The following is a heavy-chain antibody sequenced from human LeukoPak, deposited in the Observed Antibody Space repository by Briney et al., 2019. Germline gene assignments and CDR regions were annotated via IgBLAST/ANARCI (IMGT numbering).Heavy chain of an antibody. V-gene: IGHV4-39*01. J-gene: IGHJ4*02. D-gene: IGHD3-10*01. CDR3: ARHILWFGESLGYYFDY. CDR2: IYYSGST. Sequence: PSETLSLTCTVSGGSISSSSYYWGWIRQPPGKGLEWIGSIYYSGSTYYNPSLKSRVTISVDTSKNQFSLKLSSVTAADTAVYYCARHILWFGESLGYYFDYWGQGTLVTVSS. CDR1: GGSISSSSYY.